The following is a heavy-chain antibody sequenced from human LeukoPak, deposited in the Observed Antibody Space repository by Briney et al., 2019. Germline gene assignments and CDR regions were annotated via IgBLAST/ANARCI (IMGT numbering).Heavy chain of an antibody. CDR3: AAVSNYDFWSGYPVDY. CDR2: IVVGSGNT. D-gene: IGHD3-3*01. J-gene: IGHJ4*02. V-gene: IGHV1-58*01. CDR1: GFTFTSSA. Sequence: SVKVSCKASGFTFTSSAVQWVRQARGQRLEWIGWIVVGSGNTNYAQKFQERVTITRDMSTSTAYMELSSLRSEDTAVYYCAAVSNYDFWSGYPVDYWGQGTLVTVSS.